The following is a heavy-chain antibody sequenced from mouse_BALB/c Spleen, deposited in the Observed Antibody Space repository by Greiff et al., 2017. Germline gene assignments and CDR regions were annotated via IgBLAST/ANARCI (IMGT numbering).Heavy chain of an antibody. CDR3: ARHYYGYYAMDY. CDR2: INSNGGST. Sequence: EVQGVESGGGLVKLGGSLKLSCAASGFTFSSYYMSWVRQTPEKRLELVAAINSNGGSTYYPDTVKGRFTISRDNAKNTLYLQMSSLKSEDTALYYCARHYYGYYAMDYGGQGTSVTVSS. J-gene: IGHJ4*01. D-gene: IGHD1-2*01. CDR1: GFTFSSYY. V-gene: IGHV5-6-2*01.